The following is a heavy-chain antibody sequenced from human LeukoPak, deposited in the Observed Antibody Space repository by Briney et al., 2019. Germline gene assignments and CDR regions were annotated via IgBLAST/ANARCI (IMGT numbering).Heavy chain of an antibody. J-gene: IGHJ4*02. Sequence: QPGGSLRLSCAASGFTFSSYCMHWVRHAPGKGLVWVSRINTAGSSTIYADSVKGRFTISRDNSKNTLYLQMNSLRAEDTAVYYCARDFSVAGPTTFDYWGQGTLVTVSS. V-gene: IGHV3-74*01. D-gene: IGHD6-19*01. CDR3: ARDFSVAGPTTFDY. CDR2: INTAGSST. CDR1: GFTFSSYC.